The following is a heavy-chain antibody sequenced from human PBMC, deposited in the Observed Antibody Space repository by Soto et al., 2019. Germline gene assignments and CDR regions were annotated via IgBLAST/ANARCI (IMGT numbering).Heavy chain of an antibody. CDR3: ARARRGAPYYYTMDL. Sequence: GGSLRLSCIASGFTFSSYAMTWVRQVPGKGLEWVSDISGSGGITYYADSVKGRFTISRDNSKNTLNLQMNSLRADDTAVYYYARARRGAPYYYTMDLWGQGTTVTVSS. CDR1: GFTFSSYA. J-gene: IGHJ6*02. D-gene: IGHD3-10*01. CDR2: ISGSGGIT. V-gene: IGHV3-23*01.